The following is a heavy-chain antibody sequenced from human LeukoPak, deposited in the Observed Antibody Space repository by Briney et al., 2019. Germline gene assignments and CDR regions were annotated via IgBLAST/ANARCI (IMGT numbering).Heavy chain of an antibody. CDR1: GYTFTSYD. CDR2: MNPNSGNT. J-gene: IGHJ4*02. V-gene: IGHV1-8*01. CDR3: ARGQSKEEVPAATLFDY. D-gene: IGHD2-2*01. Sequence: ASVKVSCKASGYTFTSYDINWVRQATGQGLEWMGWMNPNSGNTGYAQKFQGRVTMTRNTSISTAYMELSSLRSEDTAVYYCARGQSKEEVPAATLFDYWGQGTLVTVSS.